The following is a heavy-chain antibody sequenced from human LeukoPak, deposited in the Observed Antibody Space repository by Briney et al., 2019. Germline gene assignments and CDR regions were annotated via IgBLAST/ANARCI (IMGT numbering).Heavy chain of an antibody. Sequence: GSLRLSCAASGFTFSSYEMNWVRQAPGKGLEWVSYISSSGSTIYYADAVKGRFTISRDNAKNSLYLQTNSLRAEDTAVYYCAREDCSGGSCHFDYWGQGTLVTVSS. V-gene: IGHV3-48*03. CDR2: ISSSGSTI. CDR1: GFTFSSYE. D-gene: IGHD2-15*01. J-gene: IGHJ4*02. CDR3: AREDCSGGSCHFDY.